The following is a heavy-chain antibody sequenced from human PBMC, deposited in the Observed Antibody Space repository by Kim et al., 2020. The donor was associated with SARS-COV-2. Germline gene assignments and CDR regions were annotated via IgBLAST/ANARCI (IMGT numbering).Heavy chain of an antibody. Sequence: GGSLRLSCAASGFTFRTYWMHWVRQAPGKGLVWVSRINDDGSVTSYADSVKGRFTISTDNSKNMMYLQMNSPRAEDTAVYYCTRDPDYNKAASFDY. V-gene: IGHV3-74*01. J-gene: IGHJ4*01. CDR2: INDDGSVT. D-gene: IGHD4-4*01. CDR3: TRDPDYNKAASFDY. CDR1: GFTFRTYW.